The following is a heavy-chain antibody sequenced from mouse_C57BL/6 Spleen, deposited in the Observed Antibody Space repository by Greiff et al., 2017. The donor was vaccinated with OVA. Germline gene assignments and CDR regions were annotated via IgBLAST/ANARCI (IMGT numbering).Heavy chain of an antibody. J-gene: IGHJ2*01. CDR1: GFTFSDYG. Sequence: EVQGVESGGGLVKPGGSLKLSCAASGFTFSDYGMHWVRQAPEKGLEWVAYISSGSSTIYYADTVKGRFTISRDNAKNTLFLQMTSLRSEDTAMYYCARIYYYGSSYGVDYWGQGTTLTVSS. CDR3: ARIYYYGSSYGVDY. CDR2: ISSGSSTI. V-gene: IGHV5-17*01. D-gene: IGHD1-1*01.